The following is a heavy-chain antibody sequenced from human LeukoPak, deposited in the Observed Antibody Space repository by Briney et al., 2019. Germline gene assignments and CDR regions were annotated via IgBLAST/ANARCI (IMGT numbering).Heavy chain of an antibody. D-gene: IGHD2-2*01. CDR1: GGTFSSYA. CDR2: IIPIFGTA. J-gene: IGHJ3*02. Sequence: SVKVSRKASGGTFSSYAISWVRPAPGQGLEWTGGIIPIFGTAKYAQKFQGRVTTTPDESPRTAYLELSSLRSDDTAVYYCARGGVPAADDAFDIWGQGKMVTVSS. CDR3: ARGGVPAADDAFDI. V-gene: IGHV1-69*01.